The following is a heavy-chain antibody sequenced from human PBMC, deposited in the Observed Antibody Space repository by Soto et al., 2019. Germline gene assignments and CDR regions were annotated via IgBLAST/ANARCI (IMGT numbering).Heavy chain of an antibody. CDR1: GFTFDDYA. J-gene: IGHJ4*02. Sequence: EVQLVESGGGLVQPGRSLRLSCAASGFTFDDYAMHWVRQAPGKGLEWVSGISWNSGSIGYADSVKGRFTISRDNAKNSLYLQMXXXXXXXXXXXXXXXXXXFWSGTIDYWGQGTLVTVSS. CDR3: XXXXXFWSGTIDY. D-gene: IGHD3-3*01. CDR2: ISWNSGSI. V-gene: IGHV3-9*01.